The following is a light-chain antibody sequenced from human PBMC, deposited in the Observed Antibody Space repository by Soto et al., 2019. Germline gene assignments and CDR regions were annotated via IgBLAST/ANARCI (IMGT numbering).Light chain of an antibody. V-gene: IGLV1-40*01. J-gene: IGLJ2*01. Sequence: QSVLTQPPSVSGAPGQRVTISCTGNSSNLGAGYDVHWYQQLPGAAPKLVIFGNRNRPSGVPERFSGSKSGTSATLGITGLQTGDEADYYCGTWDSSLSAHVVFGGGTKLTVL. CDR2: GNR. CDR3: GTWDSSLSAHVV. CDR1: SSNLGAGYD.